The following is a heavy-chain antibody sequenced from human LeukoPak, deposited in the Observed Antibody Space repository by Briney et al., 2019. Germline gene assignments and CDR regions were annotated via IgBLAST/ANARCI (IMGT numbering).Heavy chain of an antibody. CDR1: GFTFSSYA. V-gene: IGHV3-30-3*01. CDR3: ATGSLRLGEFSLGY. Sequence: PGGSLRLSCAASGFTFSSYAMHWVRQAPGKGLEWVAVISYDGSNKYYADSVKGRFTISRDNSKNTLYLQMNSLRSEDTAVYYCATGSLRLGEFSLGYWGQGTLVTVSS. J-gene: IGHJ4*02. CDR2: ISYDGSNK. D-gene: IGHD3-16*02.